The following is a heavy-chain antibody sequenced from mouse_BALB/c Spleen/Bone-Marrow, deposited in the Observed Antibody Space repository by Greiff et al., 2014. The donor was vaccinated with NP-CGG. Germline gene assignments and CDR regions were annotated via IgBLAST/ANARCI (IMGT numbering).Heavy chain of an antibody. J-gene: IGHJ4*01. V-gene: IGHV3-1*02. Sequence: VQLQQSGPDLVKPSQSLSLTCTVTGYSITSGYSWHWIRQFPGNKLEWMGYIHYSGSTNYNPSLKSRISITRDTSKNKFFLQLNTVTTEDTATYYCARDQGYYAMDYWGQGTSVTVSS. CDR2: IHYSGST. CDR3: ARDQGYYAMDY. CDR1: GYSITSGYS.